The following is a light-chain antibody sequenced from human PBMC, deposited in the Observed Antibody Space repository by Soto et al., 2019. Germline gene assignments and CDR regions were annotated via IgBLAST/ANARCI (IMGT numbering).Light chain of an antibody. CDR3: QQSYSTSPIT. CDR2: AAS. Sequence: DIQMTQSPSSLSASVGDRVTMTCRASETISTFLNWYQHKPGKAPKLLIYAASRLQSGVPSRFSGSGSGTDFTLTINGLQPEDFASDYCQQSYSTSPITFGQGTRLEI. CDR1: ETISTF. J-gene: IGKJ5*01. V-gene: IGKV1-39*01.